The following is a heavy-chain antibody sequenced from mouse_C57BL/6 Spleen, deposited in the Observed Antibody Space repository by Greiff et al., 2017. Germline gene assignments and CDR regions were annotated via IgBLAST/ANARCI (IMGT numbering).Heavy chain of an antibody. CDR1: GYTFTSYG. Sequence: VQLKQSGAELVRPGSSVKMSCKTSGYTFTSYGINWVKQRPGQGLEWIGYIYIGNGYTEYNEKFKGKATLTSDTSSSTAYMQLSSLTSEDSAIDFCAIYYSNYEDYFDYWGQGTTLTVSS. CDR2: IYIGNGYT. J-gene: IGHJ2*01. D-gene: IGHD2-5*01. V-gene: IGHV1-58*01. CDR3: AIYYSNYEDYFDY.